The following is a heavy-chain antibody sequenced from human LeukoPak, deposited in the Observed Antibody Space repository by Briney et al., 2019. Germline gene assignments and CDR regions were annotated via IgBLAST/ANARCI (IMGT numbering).Heavy chain of an antibody. Sequence: GASVKVSCKASGYTFTGYYMHWVRQAPGQGLEWMGGIIPIFGTATYAQKFQGGVTITADEFTSTVYMELSSLRSEDTAVYYCARDRSGVPGTPWYFDLWGRGTLVTVSS. CDR2: IIPIFGTA. CDR3: ARDRSGVPGTPWYFDL. D-gene: IGHD3-10*01. CDR1: GYTFTGYY. J-gene: IGHJ2*01. V-gene: IGHV1-69*13.